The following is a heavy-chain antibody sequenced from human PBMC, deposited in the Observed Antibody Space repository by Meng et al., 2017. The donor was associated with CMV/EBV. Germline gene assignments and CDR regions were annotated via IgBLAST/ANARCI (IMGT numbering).Heavy chain of an antibody. CDR2: IYYSGST. CDR3: ARINTAMAHFDY. CDR1: GGSVSSGSYY. V-gene: IGHV4-61*01. Sequence: CRVSGGSVSSGSYYWSWTRQSPGKGLEWIGYIYYSGSTNYNPSLKSRVTISVDTSKNQFSLKLSSVTAADTAVYYCARINTAMAHFDYWGQGTLVTVSS. D-gene: IGHD5-18*01. J-gene: IGHJ4*02.